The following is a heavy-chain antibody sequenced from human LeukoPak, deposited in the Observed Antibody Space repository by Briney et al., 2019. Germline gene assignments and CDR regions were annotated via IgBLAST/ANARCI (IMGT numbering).Heavy chain of an antibody. J-gene: IGHJ6*03. CDR1: GGSISSYY. V-gene: IGHV4-59*12. CDR3: ARVSTIGGYYYYMDV. CDR2: IYYSGST. Sequence: KASETLSLTCTVSGGSISSYYWSWIRQPPGKGLEWIGYIYYSGSTNYNPSLKSRVTISVDTSKNQFSLKLSSVTAADTAVYYCARVSTIGGYYYYMDVWGKGTTVTVSS.